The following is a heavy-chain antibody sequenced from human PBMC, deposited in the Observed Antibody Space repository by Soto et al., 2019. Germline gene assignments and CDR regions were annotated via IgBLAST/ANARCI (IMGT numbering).Heavy chain of an antibody. CDR1: GYIISSYY. CDR3: ARKYYFDY. J-gene: IGHJ4*01. Sequence: QVQLVQSGAEVKKPGASVKISCKASGYIISSYYIHWVRQAPGQGLEWMGIIDPSVGATTYAQKFQDRVTMTSDTSTRTVYMELSGLRVDDTAMNYCARKYYFDYWGQGTRVTVSS. V-gene: IGHV1-46*01. CDR2: IDPSVGAT.